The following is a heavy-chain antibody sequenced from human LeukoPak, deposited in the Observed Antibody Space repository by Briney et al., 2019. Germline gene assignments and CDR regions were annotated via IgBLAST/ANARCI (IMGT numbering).Heavy chain of an antibody. CDR2: FSYNGRT. J-gene: IGHJ4*02. Sequence: SETLSLTCTVSGGSFTGYYWSRIRQPPGKGLEWTGSFSYNGRTYYNPSLKSRVTISVDTSKNQFSLRLSSVTAADTAVYYCARDRKYSSSPYFDYWGQGTLVTVSS. V-gene: IGHV4-39*02. CDR3: ARDRKYSSSPYFDY. CDR1: GGSFTGYY. D-gene: IGHD6-6*01.